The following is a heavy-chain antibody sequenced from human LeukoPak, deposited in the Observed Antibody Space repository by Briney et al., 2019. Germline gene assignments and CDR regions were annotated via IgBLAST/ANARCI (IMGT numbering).Heavy chain of an antibody. V-gene: IGHV1-18*01. CDR3: ARDRAVLLWFGSQGEFDP. CDR1: GYTFTSYG. J-gene: IGHJ5*02. D-gene: IGHD3-10*01. CDR2: ISAYNGNT. Sequence: ASVKVSCKASGYTFTSYGISWVRQAPGQGLEWMGWISAYNGNTNYAQKLQGRVTMTTDTSTSTAYMEQRSLRSDDTAVYYCARDRAVLLWFGSQGEFDPWGQGTLVTVSS.